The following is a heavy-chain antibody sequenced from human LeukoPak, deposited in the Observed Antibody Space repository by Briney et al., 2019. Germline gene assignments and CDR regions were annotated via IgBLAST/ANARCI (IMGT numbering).Heavy chain of an antibody. CDR3: AKEVAATILDY. J-gene: IGHJ4*02. CDR2: ISCDGSNK. D-gene: IGHD6-13*01. CDR1: GFTFSSYG. Sequence: GGSLRLSCAASGFTFSSYGMHWVRQAPGKGLEWVAVISCDGSNKYYADSVKGRFTISRDNSKNTLYLQMNSLRAEDTAVYYCAKEVAATILDYWGQGTLVTVSS. V-gene: IGHV3-30*18.